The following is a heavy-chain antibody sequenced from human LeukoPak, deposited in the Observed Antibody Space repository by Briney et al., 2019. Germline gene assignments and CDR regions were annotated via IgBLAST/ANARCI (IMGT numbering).Heavy chain of an antibody. CDR1: GFTFSNYQ. V-gene: IGHV3-48*03. CDR2: ITSSGSTT. D-gene: IGHD2-2*01. J-gene: IGHJ4*02. Sequence: GGSLRFSCAASGFTFSNYQMNWVRQAPGKGLEWVSYITSSGSTTFYADSVKGRFTISRDNAENSLYLQMNSLRAEDTALYYCVRDAYCSSTSCFDYWGQGTLVTVSS. CDR3: VRDAYCSSTSCFDY.